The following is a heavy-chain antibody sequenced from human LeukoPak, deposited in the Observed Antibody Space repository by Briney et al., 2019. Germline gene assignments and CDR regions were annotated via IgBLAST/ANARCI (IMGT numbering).Heavy chain of an antibody. CDR2: IYSSGSA. Sequence: SETLSLTCTVSGGSISGYNWTWIRQPAGTGLEWIGRIYSSGSANYNPSLKSRVTISVDTSKNQFSLKLSSVTAADTAVYYCARDCGSDCSQAFDIWGQGTMVTVSS. V-gene: IGHV4-4*07. CDR1: GGSISGYN. D-gene: IGHD2-21*02. CDR3: ARDCGSDCSQAFDI. J-gene: IGHJ3*02.